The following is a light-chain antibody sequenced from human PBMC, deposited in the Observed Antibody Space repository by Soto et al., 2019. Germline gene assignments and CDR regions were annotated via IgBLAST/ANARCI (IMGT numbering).Light chain of an antibody. CDR1: SSNIGAGFD. CDR3: QSYDSSLSGYV. V-gene: IGLV1-40*01. Sequence: QSVLTQPPSVSGAPGQRVTISYTGNSSNIGAGFDVHWYQQLPGTAPKLLIYDDNNRPSGVPDRFSGSKSGTSASLAISGLQAEDEADYYCQSYDSSLSGYVFGTGTKVTVL. J-gene: IGLJ1*01. CDR2: DDN.